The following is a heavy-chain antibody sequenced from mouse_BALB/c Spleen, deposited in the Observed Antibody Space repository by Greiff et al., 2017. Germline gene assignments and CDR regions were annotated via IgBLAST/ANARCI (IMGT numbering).Heavy chain of an antibody. CDR1: GFTFSSFG. Sequence: EVQLVESGGGLVQPGGSRKLSCAASGFTFSSFGMHWVRQAPEKGLEWVAYISSGSSTIYYADTVKGRFTISRDNPKNTLFLQMTSLRSEDTAMYYCASHLYYAMDYWGQGTSVTVSS. CDR2: ISSGSSTI. J-gene: IGHJ4*01. V-gene: IGHV5-17*02. CDR3: ASHLYYAMDY.